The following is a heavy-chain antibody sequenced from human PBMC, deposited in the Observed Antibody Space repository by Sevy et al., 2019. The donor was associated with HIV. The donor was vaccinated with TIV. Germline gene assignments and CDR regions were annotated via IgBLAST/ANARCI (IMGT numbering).Heavy chain of an antibody. Sequence: GGSQRLSCAASGFTFSNYWMSWVRQAPGKGLECVANINQDGSEKYYLDSVKGRFIVSRDNAKNSLYLQMNSLRAEDSAVYYCAREQITGSTPDYFDPWGQGTLVTVSS. CDR1: GFTFSNYW. D-gene: IGHD1-7*01. CDR2: INQDGSEK. V-gene: IGHV3-7*01. J-gene: IGHJ4*02. CDR3: AREQITGSTPDYFDP.